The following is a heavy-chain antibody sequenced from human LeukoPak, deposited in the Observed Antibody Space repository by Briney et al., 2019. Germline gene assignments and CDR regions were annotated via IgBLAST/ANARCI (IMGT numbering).Heavy chain of an antibody. J-gene: IGHJ4*02. CDR2: ISGSGGST. Sequence: PGGSLRLSCAASGFTFSSYAMSWVRQAPGKGLEWVSAISGSGGSTYYADSVKGRFTISRDNAKNSLYLQMNSLRAEDTAVYYCARVPTADYYDGSGFYSGSRPLYYFDSWGQGTLVTVSS. CDR1: GFTFSSYA. CDR3: ARVPTADYYDGSGFYSGSRPLYYFDS. D-gene: IGHD3-22*01. V-gene: IGHV3-23*01.